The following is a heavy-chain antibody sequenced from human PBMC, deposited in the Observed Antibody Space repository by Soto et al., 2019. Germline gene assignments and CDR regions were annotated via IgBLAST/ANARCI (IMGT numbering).Heavy chain of an antibody. CDR3: AGDRSYYDSSGSYSPPY. V-gene: IGHV3-23*01. CDR2: ISGSAATT. Sequence: PGGSLRLSCAASGFTFSSYAMNWVRQAPGEGLEWVSAISGSAATTHFADSVKGRFTISRDNSKNTLYLQMNSLRAEDTAVYYCAGDRSYYDSSGSYSPPYWGQGTLVTVSS. D-gene: IGHD3-22*01. J-gene: IGHJ4*02. CDR1: GFTFSSYA.